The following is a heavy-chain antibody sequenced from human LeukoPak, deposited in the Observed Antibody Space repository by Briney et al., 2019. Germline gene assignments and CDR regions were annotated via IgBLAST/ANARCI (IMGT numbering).Heavy chain of an antibody. CDR3: ARPAMVDTAMVTG. Sequence: KPSETLSLTCTVSGGSISSSSYYWGWSRQPPGKGLEWIGSIYYSGSTYYNPSLKRGVTISVDTSKNQFSLKLSSVTAADTAVYYCARPAMVDTAMVTGWGQGTLVTVSS. CDR1: GGSISSSSYY. D-gene: IGHD5-18*01. J-gene: IGHJ4*02. CDR2: IYYSGST. V-gene: IGHV4-39*01.